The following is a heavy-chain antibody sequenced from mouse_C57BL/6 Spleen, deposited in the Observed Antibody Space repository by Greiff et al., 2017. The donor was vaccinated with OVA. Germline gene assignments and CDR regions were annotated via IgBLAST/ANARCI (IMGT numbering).Heavy chain of an antibody. CDR2: IDPSDSYT. CDR3: ARYYYGSLDY. D-gene: IGHD1-1*01. CDR1: GYTFTSYW. V-gene: IGHV1-69*01. J-gene: IGHJ2*01. Sequence: QVQLKQPGAELVMPGASVKLSCKASGYTFTSYWMHWVKQRPGQGLEWIGEIDPSDSYTNYNQKFKGKSTLTVDKSSSTAYMQLSSLTSEDSAVYYCARYYYGSLDYWGQGTTLTVSS.